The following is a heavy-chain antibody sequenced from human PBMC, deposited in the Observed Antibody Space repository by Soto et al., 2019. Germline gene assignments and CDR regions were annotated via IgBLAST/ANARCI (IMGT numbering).Heavy chain of an antibody. CDR1: GFTFSSYW. Sequence: GGSLRLSCAASGFTFSSYWMSWVRQAPGKGLEWVANIKQDGSEKYYVDSVKGRFTTSRDNAKNSLYLQMNSLRAEDTAVYYCARDRGIYSSSWFAYWGQGTLVTVSS. V-gene: IGHV3-7*05. CDR2: IKQDGSEK. CDR3: ARDRGIYSSSWFAY. D-gene: IGHD6-13*01. J-gene: IGHJ4*02.